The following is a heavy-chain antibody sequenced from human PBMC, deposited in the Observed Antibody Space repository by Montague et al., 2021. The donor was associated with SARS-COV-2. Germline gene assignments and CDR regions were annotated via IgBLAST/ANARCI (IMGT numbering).Heavy chain of an antibody. D-gene: IGHD4-23*01. CDR1: GFTFSNIW. CDR2: IKPDESEK. J-gene: IGHJ6*02. Sequence: SRRLSLSASGFTFSNIWMSWVRQAPGKGLGWVANIKPDESEKNYVDSVKGRFSISRDNAKNSLYLQMDNLRAEDTAIYYCAKNGGAHGLDVWGQGTSVSVSS. CDR3: AKNGGAHGLDV. V-gene: IGHV3-7*01.